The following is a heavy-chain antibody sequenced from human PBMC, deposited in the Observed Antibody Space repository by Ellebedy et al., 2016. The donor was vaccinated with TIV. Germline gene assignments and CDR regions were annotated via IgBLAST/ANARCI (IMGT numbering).Heavy chain of an antibody. D-gene: IGHD1-26*01. V-gene: IGHV1-2*02. CDR1: GYTFTDYY. CDR2: INPSNGGT. CDR3: ARVFNRGSYAMDV. J-gene: IGHJ6*02. Sequence: AASVKVSCKASGYTFTDYYVHWVRQAPGQGLEWMGWINPSNGGTNHKQKFQDRVTMTSDTSISTAYMDLSSLRSDDTAVYFCARVFNRGSYAMDVWGQGTTVTVSS.